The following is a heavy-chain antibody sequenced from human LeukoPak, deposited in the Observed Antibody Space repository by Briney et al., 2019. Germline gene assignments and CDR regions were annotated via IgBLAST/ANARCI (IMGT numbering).Heavy chain of an antibody. Sequence: PGGSLRLSCAASGFTFSSYSIHWVRQAPGKGLEWVAFIRYDGSNKYYADSVKGRFTISRDNSKNTLYLQMNSLRAEDTAVYYCANMYSYGYVGAFDIWGQGTMVTVSS. V-gene: IGHV3-30*02. CDR2: IRYDGSNK. J-gene: IGHJ3*02. CDR1: GFTFSSYS. D-gene: IGHD5-18*01. CDR3: ANMYSYGYVGAFDI.